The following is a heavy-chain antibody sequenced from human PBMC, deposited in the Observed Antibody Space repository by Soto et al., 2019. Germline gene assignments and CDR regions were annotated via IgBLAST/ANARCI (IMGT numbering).Heavy chain of an antibody. D-gene: IGHD1-26*01. J-gene: IGHJ4*02. V-gene: IGHV3-23*01. CDR2: ISSSGGST. CDR1: GFTFSSFA. Sequence: GESLKISCAASGFTFSSFAVSWVRQAPGKGLEWISTISSSGGSTYYADSVKGRFTISRDNSKNTLYLQMNSLRAEDTAVYYCATPSGSSGSYHWGYFDYWGQGTLVTVSS. CDR3: ATPSGSSGSYHWGYFDY.